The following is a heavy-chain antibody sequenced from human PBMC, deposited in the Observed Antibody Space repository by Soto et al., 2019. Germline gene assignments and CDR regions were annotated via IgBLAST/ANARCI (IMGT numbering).Heavy chain of an antibody. CDR1: GFTFSSYG. J-gene: IGHJ4*02. V-gene: IGHV3-23*01. CDR2: SSATGAGT. D-gene: IGHD1-7*01. CDR3: AKDRREGGNYGFYSDF. Sequence: PGGSLRLSCAASGFTFSSYGMTWVRQAPGKGLEWVSFSSATGAGTYYADSVKGRFTISRDNSKNTLYLQMTSLRADDTAVYYCAKDRREGGNYGFYSDFWGQGALVTVSS.